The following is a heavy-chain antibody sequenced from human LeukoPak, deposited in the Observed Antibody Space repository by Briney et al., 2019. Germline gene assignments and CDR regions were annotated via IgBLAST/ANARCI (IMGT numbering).Heavy chain of an antibody. V-gene: IGHV4-4*09. D-gene: IGHD3-9*01. CDR1: GGSVPGYY. Sequence: SETLSLTCTVSGGSVPGYYWSWLRQPPGKGLEWIGYIHASGATLHHPSLGSRIAMSLDTTENHFSLNLGTVTAADTAVYYCARHGARPAIKNGFDVWGQGTVVTVSS. J-gene: IGHJ3*01. CDR2: IHASGAT. CDR3: ARHGARPAIKNGFDV.